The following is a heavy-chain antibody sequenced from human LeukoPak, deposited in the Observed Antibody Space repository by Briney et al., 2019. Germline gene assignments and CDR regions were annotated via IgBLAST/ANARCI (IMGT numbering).Heavy chain of an antibody. V-gene: IGHV4-4*07. D-gene: IGHD3-22*01. J-gene: IGHJ3*02. CDR1: GDSISIYY. Sequence: SETLSLTCTVSGDSISIYYWSWIRQPAGKGLEWIGRIYTSGSTNYNPSLKTRGSMSVDTSKNQFSLKLNSVTAADTAVYYCARGSHYYDSRGNRDAFDIWGQGTMVTVSS. CDR2: IYTSGST. CDR3: ARGSHYYDSRGNRDAFDI.